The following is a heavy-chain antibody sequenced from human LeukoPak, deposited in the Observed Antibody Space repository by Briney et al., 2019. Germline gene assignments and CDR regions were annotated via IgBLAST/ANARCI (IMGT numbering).Heavy chain of an antibody. Sequence: ASVKVSCKASGGTFISYAISWVRQAPGQGLEWMGGIIPIFGTANYAQKFQGRVTITADESTSTAYMELSSLRSEDTAVYYCARGREIAAAERFDYWGQGTLVTVSS. CDR1: GGTFISYA. CDR3: ARGREIAAAERFDY. V-gene: IGHV1-69*13. J-gene: IGHJ4*02. CDR2: IIPIFGTA. D-gene: IGHD6-13*01.